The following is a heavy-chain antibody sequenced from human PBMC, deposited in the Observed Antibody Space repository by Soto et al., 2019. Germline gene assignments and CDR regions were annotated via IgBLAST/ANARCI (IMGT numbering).Heavy chain of an antibody. CDR2: FDPEDGET. V-gene: IGHV1-24*01. J-gene: IGHJ4*02. D-gene: IGHD3-3*01. CDR1: GYSLTELY. Sequence: GXSGKVSCNVSGYSLTELYMHWVRQAPGKGLEWMGGFDPEDGETIYAQKFQGRVTMTEDTSTDTAYMELSSLRSEDTAVYYCATRQPPLWSGYYTVLFDSWGQGTLVTVS. CDR3: ATRQPPLWSGYYTVLFDS.